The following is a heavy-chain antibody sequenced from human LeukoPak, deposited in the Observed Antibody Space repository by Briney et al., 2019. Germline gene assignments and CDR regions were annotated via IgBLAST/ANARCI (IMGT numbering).Heavy chain of an antibody. D-gene: IGHD2-8*01. J-gene: IGHJ6*03. CDR1: GGSISSYY. CDR2: IYTSGST. CDR3: ARSNGGGSKRFYYYYYMDV. V-gene: IGHV4-4*07. Sequence: SETLSLTCTVSGGSISSYYWSWIRQPAGEGLEWIGRIYTSGSTNYNPSLKSRVTMSVDTSKNQFSLKLSSVTAADTAVYYCARSNGGGSKRFYYYYYMDVWGKGTTVTVSS.